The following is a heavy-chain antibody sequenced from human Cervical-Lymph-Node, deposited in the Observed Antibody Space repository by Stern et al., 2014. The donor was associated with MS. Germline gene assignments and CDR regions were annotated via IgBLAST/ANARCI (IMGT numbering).Heavy chain of an antibody. V-gene: IGHV3-74*01. D-gene: IGHD1-26*01. CDR1: GFTFSHYR. J-gene: IGHJ4*02. CDR3: ARDNSGTDY. Sequence: EVQLVESGGDLVQPGGSLRLSCVASGFTFSHYRMQWVRQAPGKGLVWVSPITSDESTTTYADSVEGRFTVSRDNAKNTLYLQMDSLRAEDTAEYFCARDNSGTDYWGQGTLVTVSS. CDR2: ITSDESTT.